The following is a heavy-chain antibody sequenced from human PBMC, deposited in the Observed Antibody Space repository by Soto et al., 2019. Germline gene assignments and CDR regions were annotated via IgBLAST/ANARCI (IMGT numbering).Heavy chain of an antibody. V-gene: IGHV4-59*08. D-gene: IGHD3-3*01. CDR1: GGSISSYY. CDR2: VYYSGST. Sequence: SETLSLTCTVSGGSISSYYWSWIRQPPGKGLEWIGYVYYSGSTNYNPSLKSRVTISIDTSKNQFSLKLNSVTAADTAVYYCARQASWSGSSDYWGQGTLVTVSS. CDR3: ARQASWSGSSDY. J-gene: IGHJ4*02.